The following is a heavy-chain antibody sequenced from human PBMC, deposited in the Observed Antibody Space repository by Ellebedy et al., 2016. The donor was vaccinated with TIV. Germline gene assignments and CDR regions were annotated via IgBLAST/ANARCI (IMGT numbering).Heavy chain of an antibody. J-gene: IGHJ4*02. CDR1: GFPFSSFG. D-gene: IGHD1-26*01. Sequence: GESLKISCAASGFPFSSFGMHWVRQAPGKGLEWVALISFDGTNIKYADSVKGRFTISRDNSEKKLYLQMNSLRADDTAVYYCAKRVGAPNCFDNWGRGTLVTVSS. V-gene: IGHV3-30*18. CDR3: AKRVGAPNCFDN. CDR2: ISFDGTNI.